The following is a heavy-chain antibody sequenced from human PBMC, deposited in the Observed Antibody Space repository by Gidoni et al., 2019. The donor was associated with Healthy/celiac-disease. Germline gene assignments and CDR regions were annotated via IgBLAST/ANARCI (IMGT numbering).Heavy chain of an antibody. CDR2: ISSSSSTI. CDR3: ARDVRQVGATTNYYYGMDV. CDR1: GFTFRSYS. D-gene: IGHD1-26*01. V-gene: IGHV3-48*01. J-gene: IGHJ6*02. Sequence: EVQLVESGGGLVQPGGSLRLSCAASGFTFRSYSMNWVRQAPGKGLEWVSYISSSSSTIYYADSVKGRFTISRDNAKNSLYLQMNSLRAEDTAVYYCARDVRQVGATTNYYYGMDVWGQGTTVTVSS.